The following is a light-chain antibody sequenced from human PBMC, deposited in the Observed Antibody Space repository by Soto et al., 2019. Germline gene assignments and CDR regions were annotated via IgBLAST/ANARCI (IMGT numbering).Light chain of an antibody. CDR2: GVS. CDR1: QSISTY. CDR3: QQTYSSPPIT. Sequence: DIQMTQSPSSLSASVGDRVTITCRASQSISTYLNWYQHKPGKAPKLLIYGVSSLQSGVPSRFGGSGSGTDFTLTISSLQPEDFPTYFCQQTYSSPPITFGPGTKVGIK. V-gene: IGKV1-39*01. J-gene: IGKJ3*01.